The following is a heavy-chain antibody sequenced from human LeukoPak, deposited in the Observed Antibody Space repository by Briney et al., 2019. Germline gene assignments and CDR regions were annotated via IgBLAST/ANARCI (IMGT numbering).Heavy chain of an antibody. CDR2: IYYSGST. CDR1: GGSISSYY. V-gene: IGHV4-59*01. D-gene: IGHD3-22*01. J-gene: IGHJ4*02. CDR3: ARANSYDGSGHYYEFAY. Sequence: PSETLSLTCTVSGGSISSYYWSWIRQPPGKGLEWIGYIYYSGSTNYNPSLKSRVTMSVDTSKNQFSLKVSSVTAADTAVYYCARANSYDGSGHYYEFAYWGQGTLVTVSS.